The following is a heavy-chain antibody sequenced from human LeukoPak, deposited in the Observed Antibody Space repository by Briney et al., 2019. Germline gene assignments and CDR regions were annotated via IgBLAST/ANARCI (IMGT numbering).Heavy chain of an antibody. CDR1: GYSFTSYW. J-gene: IGHJ6*03. CDR3: ARRSAMVDYYYMDV. V-gene: IGHV5-51*01. D-gene: IGHD5-18*01. CDR2: IYPGDSDT. Sequence: GESLKIYCKGSGYSFTSYWIGWVRQMPGKGLEWTGIIYPGDSDTRYSTSFQGQVTISADKSISTAYLQWSSLKASDTAMYYCARRSAMVDYYYMDVWGKGTTVTVSS.